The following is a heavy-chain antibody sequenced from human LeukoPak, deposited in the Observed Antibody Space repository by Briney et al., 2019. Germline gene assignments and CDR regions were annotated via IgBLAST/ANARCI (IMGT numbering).Heavy chain of an antibody. Sequence: SETLSLTCVVSGGSISGYYWSWIRQPPGKGLEWIGYGHSSGRTNYSASLKSRATLSVDTSRNDFSLKLTSVTAADTAVYYCARAYKDSSGYQYSFDFWGRGTLVTVSS. CDR1: GGSISGYY. D-gene: IGHD3-22*01. CDR3: ARAYKDSSGYQYSFDF. V-gene: IGHV4-59*01. J-gene: IGHJ4*02. CDR2: GHSSGRT.